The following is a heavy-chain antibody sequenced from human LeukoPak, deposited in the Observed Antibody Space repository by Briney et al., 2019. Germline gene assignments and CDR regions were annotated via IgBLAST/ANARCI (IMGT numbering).Heavy chain of an antibody. J-gene: IGHJ3*02. CDR2: IYPGDSDT. CDR3: ARTYYDFWSGYRHAFDI. D-gene: IGHD3-3*01. V-gene: IGHV5-51*01. Sequence: GESLKISCKGSGYSFTSYWIGWVRQMPGKGLEWMGIIYPGDSDTRYSPSFQGQVTISADKSISTAYLQWSSLKASDTAMYYCARTYYDFWSGYRHAFDIWGQGTMVTVSS. CDR1: GYSFTSYW.